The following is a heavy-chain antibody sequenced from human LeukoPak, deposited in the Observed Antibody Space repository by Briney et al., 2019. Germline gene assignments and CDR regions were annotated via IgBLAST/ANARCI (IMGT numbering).Heavy chain of an antibody. CDR2: SSYSMNYI. D-gene: IGHD2-2*01. Sequence: SFSSYSMNYIYYADFVKGRFTISRDNDKNSVHLQMNSVRVDDTAVYYCARDGPSTVVPGNMDVWGKGTTVAVSS. CDR3: ARDGPSTVVPGNMDV. V-gene: IGHV3-21*01. J-gene: IGHJ6*03.